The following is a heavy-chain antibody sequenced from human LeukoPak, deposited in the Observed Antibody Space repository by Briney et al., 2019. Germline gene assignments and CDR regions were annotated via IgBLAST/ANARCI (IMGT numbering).Heavy chain of an antibody. Sequence: GGSLRLSCTASGFVFSDYAMHWVRQAPGKGLEWVAFIRYDGSNKYYADSVKGRFTISRDNSKNTLYLQMNSLRAEDTAVYYCAKHLVAYGDYVGEFDYWGQGTLVTVSS. CDR3: AKHLVAYGDYVGEFDY. J-gene: IGHJ4*02. V-gene: IGHV3-30*02. CDR2: IRYDGSNK. CDR1: GFVFSDYA. D-gene: IGHD4-17*01.